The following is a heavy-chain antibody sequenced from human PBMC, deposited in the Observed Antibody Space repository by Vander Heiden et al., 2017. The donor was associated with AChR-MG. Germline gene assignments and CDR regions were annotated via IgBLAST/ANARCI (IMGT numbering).Heavy chain of an antibody. J-gene: IGHJ4*02. CDR1: GYTFPSYA. CDR2: INTNTGNP. Sequence: QVQLVQSGSELKKPGASVKVSCTASGYTFPSYAITWVRKAPGQGLEWMGWINTNTGNPTYAQGFTGRFVFSLDTSVSTAYLQISSLKAEDTAVYYCAILVVVPAVHLAFDYWGQGTLVTVSS. V-gene: IGHV7-4-1*02. D-gene: IGHD2-2*01. CDR3: AILVVVPAVHLAFDY.